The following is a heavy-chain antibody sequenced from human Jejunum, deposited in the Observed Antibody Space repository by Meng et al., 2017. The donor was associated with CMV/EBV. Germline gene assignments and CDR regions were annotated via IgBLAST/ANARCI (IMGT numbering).Heavy chain of an antibody. V-gene: IGHV3-66*01. CDR1: GFTFSNNY. D-gene: IGHD5-24*01. J-gene: IGHJ4*02. CDR3: ATVRDGYNYWFFDY. CDR2: IYTGGTT. Sequence: EVQLVESGGGLGQPGGSLRLSCAASGFTFSNNYMSWVRQAPGKGLQWVSVIYTGGTTFYADSVKGRFTISRDNSKNTLYLQMNSVGVEDTALYYCATVRDGYNYWFFDYWGQGTLVTVSS.